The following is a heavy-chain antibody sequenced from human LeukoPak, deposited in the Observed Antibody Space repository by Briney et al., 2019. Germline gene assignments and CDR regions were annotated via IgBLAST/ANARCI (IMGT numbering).Heavy chain of an antibody. D-gene: IGHD2-15*01. J-gene: IGHJ4*02. CDR2: IYPVNSDI. V-gene: IGHV5-51*01. CDR1: GYRFTTYW. CDR3: ARHGMLRGGYFDY. Sequence: GESLKISCKGSGYRFTTYWIGLVRQLPGKGLEWMGIIYPVNSDIRYSPSFEGQVIISADKSISTAYLQWSSLKASDTAVYYCARHGMLRGGYFDYWGQGTLVTVSS.